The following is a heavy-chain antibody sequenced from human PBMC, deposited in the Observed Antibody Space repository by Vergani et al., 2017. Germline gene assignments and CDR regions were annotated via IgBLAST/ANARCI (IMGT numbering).Heavy chain of an antibody. CDR1: GFTFDDYT. Sequence: EVQLVESGGVVVKPGGSLRLSCAASGFTFDDYTMHWVRQAPGKGLEWVSLISWDGGSTYYADAVKGRFTISRDNSKNSLYLQMNSLRTEDTALYYCAKDILYCSSTSCYLPTRGGMDVWGQGTTVTVSS. V-gene: IGHV3-43*01. D-gene: IGHD2-2*01. CDR3: AKDILYCSSTSCYLPTRGGMDV. J-gene: IGHJ6*02. CDR2: ISWDGGST.